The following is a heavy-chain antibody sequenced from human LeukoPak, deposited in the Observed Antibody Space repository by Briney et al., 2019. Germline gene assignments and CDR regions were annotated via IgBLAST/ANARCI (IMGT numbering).Heavy chain of an antibody. CDR2: IIPIFGTA. CDR1: GGTFSSYA. CDR3: ARGRGSYYD. J-gene: IGHJ4*02. D-gene: IGHD1-26*01. V-gene: IGHV1-69*05. Sequence: SVKVSCKASGGTFSSYAISWVRQAPGQGLEWMGGIIPIFGTANYAQKLQGRVTMTTDTSTSTAYMELRSLRSDDTAVYYCARGRGSYYDWGQGTLVTVSS.